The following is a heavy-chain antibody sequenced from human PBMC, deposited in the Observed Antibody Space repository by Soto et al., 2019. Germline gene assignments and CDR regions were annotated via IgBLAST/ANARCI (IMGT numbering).Heavy chain of an antibody. J-gene: IGHJ4*02. CDR3: ARKIRVARRVASHLDY. CDR2: IYYSGST. D-gene: IGHD3-3*01. Sequence: QLQLQESGPGLVKPSETLSLTCTVSGGSISSSSYYWGWIRQPPGKGLEWIGSIYYSGSTYYNPSLRIRVTISADPSKTQFSLQLSSVTAADPAVYYCARKIRVARRVASHLDYWGQGTLVTVSS. CDR1: GGSISSSSYY. V-gene: IGHV4-39*01.